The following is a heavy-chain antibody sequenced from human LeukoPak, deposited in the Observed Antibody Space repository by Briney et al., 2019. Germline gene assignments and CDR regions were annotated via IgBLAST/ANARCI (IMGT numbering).Heavy chain of an antibody. J-gene: IGHJ3*02. D-gene: IGHD3-9*01. CDR3: ARAYYDILTGYYSDAFDI. V-gene: IGHV1-2*02. CDR1: GYTFTGYY. CDR2: INPNSGGT. Sequence: ASVKVSCKASGYTFTGYYMHWVRPAPGQGLEWMGWINPNSGGTNYAQKFQGRVAMTRDTSISTAYMELSRLRSDDTAVYYCARAYYDILTGYYSDAFDIWGQGTMVTVSS.